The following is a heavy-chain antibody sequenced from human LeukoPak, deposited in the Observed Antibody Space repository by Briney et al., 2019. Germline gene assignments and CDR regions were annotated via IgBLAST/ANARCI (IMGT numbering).Heavy chain of an antibody. CDR1: GFTFSSYS. J-gene: IGHJ6*03. Sequence: PGGSLRLSCAASGFTFSSYSMNWVRQAPGKGLEWVSSISSSSSYIYYADSVKGRFTISRDNAKNSLYLQMNSLRAEDTAVYYCARMGYGFGDQYYYYYYMDVWGKGTTVTISS. D-gene: IGHD3-10*01. CDR2: ISSSSSYI. CDR3: ARMGYGFGDQYYYYYYMDV. V-gene: IGHV3-21*01.